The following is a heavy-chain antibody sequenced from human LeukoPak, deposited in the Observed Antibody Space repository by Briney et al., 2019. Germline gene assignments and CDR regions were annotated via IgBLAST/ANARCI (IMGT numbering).Heavy chain of an antibody. D-gene: IGHD3-22*01. V-gene: IGHV3-30*18. CDR1: GFTFSSYG. J-gene: IGHJ4*02. CDR3: AKVRHYYDSSGHFDY. Sequence: GRSLRLSCVASGFTFSSYGMHWVRQAPGKGLEWGALISYDGSNKYHADSVKGRFTISRDNPKNTLYLQMDSLRAEDTAVYYCAKVRHYYDSSGHFDYWGQGTLVTVSS. CDR2: ISYDGSNK.